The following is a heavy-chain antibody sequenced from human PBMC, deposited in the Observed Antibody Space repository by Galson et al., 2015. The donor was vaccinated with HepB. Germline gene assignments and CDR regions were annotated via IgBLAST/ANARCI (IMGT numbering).Heavy chain of an antibody. J-gene: IGHJ4*02. CDR2: IESKIDGGTT. CDR1: GFTFTNTW. D-gene: IGHD3-10*01. V-gene: IGHV3-15*04. Sequence: SLRLSCAASGFTFTNTWMSWVRQAPGKGLEWVGRIESKIDGGTTDYAAPVKGRFIISRDDSKTTLYLQMDSLKTEDTAVYYCATDEGTYGSGTYYNPPFDYWGQGTLVTVSS. CDR3: ATDEGTYGSGTYYNPPFDY.